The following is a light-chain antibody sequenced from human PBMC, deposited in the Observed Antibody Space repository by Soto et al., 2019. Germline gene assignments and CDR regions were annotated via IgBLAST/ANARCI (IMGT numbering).Light chain of an antibody. CDR1: QGMSSW. J-gene: IGKJ5*01. V-gene: IGKV1D-16*01. CDR2: GAS. CDR3: QQYNSYPIT. Sequence: DIQMAQSPSSVSASAGDRVTITCRVSQGMSSWSACYQQKAGKAAKLLIYGASSLQSGVPSRFSGSGSGTDFTLTIRSLQPDDFATYYCQQYNSYPITLGQGTRLEI.